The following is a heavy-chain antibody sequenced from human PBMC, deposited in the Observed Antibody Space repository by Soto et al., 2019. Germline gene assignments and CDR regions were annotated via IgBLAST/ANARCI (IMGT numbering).Heavy chain of an antibody. D-gene: IGHD1-26*01. CDR2: ITPLFGTA. CDR1: GDRVNMYA. CDR3: ARDGGKFMFLSPLAH. J-gene: IGHJ4*02. Sequence: QVQLGQSGPEVKKPGSSVKVSCKASGDRVNMYAFSWVRQAPGQGLEWMGGITPLFGTANYAQKFQDRVTLTADESTDAVYLELSDLTHDDSAIYFCARDGGKFMFLSPLAHWGQGALVTVS. V-gene: IGHV1-69*12.